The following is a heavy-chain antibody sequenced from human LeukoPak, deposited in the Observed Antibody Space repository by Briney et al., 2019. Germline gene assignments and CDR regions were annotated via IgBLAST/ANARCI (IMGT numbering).Heavy chain of an antibody. J-gene: IGHJ4*02. D-gene: IGHD3-10*01. V-gene: IGHV3-53*05. CDR1: GFTVSSNY. Sequence: GGSLRLSCAASGFTVSSNYMSWVRQAPGKGLEWVSVIYSGGSTYYADSVKGRFTISRDNSKNTLYLQMNSLRAEDTAVYYCAKGRPVRGVIKVPPVDYWGQGTLVTVSS. CDR2: IYSGGST. CDR3: AKGRPVRGVIKVPPVDY.